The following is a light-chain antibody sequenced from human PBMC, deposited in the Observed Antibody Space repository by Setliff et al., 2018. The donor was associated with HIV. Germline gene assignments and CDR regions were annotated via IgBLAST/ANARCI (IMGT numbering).Light chain of an antibody. Sequence: SALAQPASVYGSPGQSITISCTGTSSDVGGSNYVTWYQQHPGKAPKLMIYEVSNRPSWVSNRFSGSKSGNTASLTISGLQAEDEADYYCSSYTFSSTPYVFGTGTKVTVL. CDR2: EVS. V-gene: IGLV2-14*01. CDR1: SSDVGGSNY. CDR3: SSYTFSSTPYV. J-gene: IGLJ1*01.